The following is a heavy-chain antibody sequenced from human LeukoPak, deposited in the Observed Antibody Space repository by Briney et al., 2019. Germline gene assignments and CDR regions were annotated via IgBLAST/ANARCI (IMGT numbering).Heavy chain of an antibody. CDR2: IYPGDSDT. CDR3: ARHRRDYYYYMDV. J-gene: IGHJ6*03. V-gene: IGHV5-51*01. CDR1: GYSLTSYW. Sequence: GESLKISCKGSGYSLTSYWIGWVRQMPGKGLEWMGIIYPGDSDTRYSPSFQGQVTISADKSISTAYLQWSSLKASDTAMYYCARHRRDYYYYMDVWGKGTTVTVSS.